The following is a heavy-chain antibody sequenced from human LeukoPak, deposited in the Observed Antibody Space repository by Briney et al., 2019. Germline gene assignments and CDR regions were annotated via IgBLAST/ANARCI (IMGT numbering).Heavy chain of an antibody. D-gene: IGHD2-15*01. Sequence: GASVKVSCKASGYTFTGYYMHWVRQAPGQGLEWMGWINPNSGGTNYAQKFQGRVTMTRDTCMSTVYMELSMLRSDDTAVYYCAIGERYCSGGSCYSGVSGWFDPWDQGTVVTVTS. CDR3: AIGERYCSGGSCYSGVSGWFDP. CDR2: INPNSGGT. J-gene: IGHJ5*02. V-gene: IGHV1-2*02. CDR1: GYTFTGYY.